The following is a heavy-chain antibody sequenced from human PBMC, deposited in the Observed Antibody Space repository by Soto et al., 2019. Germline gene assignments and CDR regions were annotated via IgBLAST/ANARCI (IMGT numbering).Heavy chain of an antibody. CDR2: IDPSDSYT. J-gene: IGHJ6*02. D-gene: IGHD3-10*01. Sequence: GESLKISCKGSGYSFTSYWISWVRQMPGKGLEWMGRIDPSDSYTNYSPSFQGHVTISADKSISTAYLQWSSLKASDTAMYYCARLPTMVRGVMMFKRTYYGMDVWGQGTTVTVSS. CDR1: GYSFTSYW. CDR3: ARLPTMVRGVMMFKRTYYGMDV. V-gene: IGHV5-10-1*01.